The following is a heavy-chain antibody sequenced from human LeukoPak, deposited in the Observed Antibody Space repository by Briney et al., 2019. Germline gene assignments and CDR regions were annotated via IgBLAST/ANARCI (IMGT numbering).Heavy chain of an antibody. J-gene: IGHJ4*02. CDR1: GGSLSSSSYY. V-gene: IGHV4-39*07. Sequence: SETLSLTCTVSGGSLSSSSYYWGWIRQSPGKGLEWIGAFYSSGSTSSHSSLKSRVTISVDTSRTQLSLKLDSVTDTDTAVYYCVRDGRFDSACFDSWGPGILVTVSS. CDR3: VRDGRFDSACFDS. CDR2: FYSSGST. D-gene: IGHD6-19*01.